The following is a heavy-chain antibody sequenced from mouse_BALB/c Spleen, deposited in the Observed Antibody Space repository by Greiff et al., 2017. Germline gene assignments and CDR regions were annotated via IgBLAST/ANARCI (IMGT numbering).Heavy chain of an antibody. J-gene: IGHJ1*01. V-gene: IGHV1S56*01. CDR3: ARSGVTSWYFDV. CDR2: IYPGNVNT. CDR1: GYTFTSYY. Sequence: VQLHQSGPELVKPGASVRISCKASGYTFTSYYIHWVKQRPGQGLEWIGWIYPGNVNTKYNEKFKGKATLTADKSSSTAYMQLSSLTSEDSAVYFCARSGVTSWYFDVWGAGTTVTVSS. D-gene: IGHD2-3*01.